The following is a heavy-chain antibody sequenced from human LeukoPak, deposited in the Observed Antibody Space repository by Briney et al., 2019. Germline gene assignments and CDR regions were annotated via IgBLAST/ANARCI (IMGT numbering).Heavy chain of an antibody. CDR2: INHSGST. CDR1: GGSFSGYY. D-gene: IGHD3-10*01. J-gene: IGHJ4*02. Sequence: SETLSLTCTVYGGSFSGYYWSWIRQPPGKGLEWIGEINHSGSTNYNPSLKSRVTISVDTSKNQFSLKLSSVTAADTAVYYCARGPQTYYYGSGSYFFDYWGQGTLVTVSS. CDR3: ARGPQTYYYGSGSYFFDY. V-gene: IGHV4-34*01.